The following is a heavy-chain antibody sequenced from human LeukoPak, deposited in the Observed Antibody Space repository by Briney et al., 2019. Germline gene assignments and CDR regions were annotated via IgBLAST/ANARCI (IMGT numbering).Heavy chain of an antibody. CDR2: IWYDGSNK. J-gene: IGHJ4*02. Sequence: GGSLRLSCAASGFTFSSYGVHWVRQAPGKGLEWVAVIWYDGSNKYYRDSVKGRFTISRDNSKNTLYLQMNSLRVEDTAVYYCATETPQEVAVASRSYFDYWGQGTLVTVSS. CDR1: GFTFSSYG. CDR3: ATETPQEVAVASRSYFDY. D-gene: IGHD6-19*01. V-gene: IGHV3-33*01.